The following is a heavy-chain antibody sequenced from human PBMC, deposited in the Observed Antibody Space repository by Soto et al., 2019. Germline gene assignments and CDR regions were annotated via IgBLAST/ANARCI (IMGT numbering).Heavy chain of an antibody. CDR3: ARGGAELEIMVRGHNLDY. J-gene: IGHJ4*02. V-gene: IGHV3-30-3*01. CDR2: ISYDGSNK. Sequence: QVQLVESGGGVVQPGRSLRLSCAASGFTFSSYAMHWVRQAPGKGLEWVAVISYDGSNKYYADSVKGRFTISRDNSKNTLYLQMNSLRAEDTAVYYCARGGAELEIMVRGHNLDYWGQGTLVTVSS. CDR1: GFTFSSYA. D-gene: IGHD3-10*01.